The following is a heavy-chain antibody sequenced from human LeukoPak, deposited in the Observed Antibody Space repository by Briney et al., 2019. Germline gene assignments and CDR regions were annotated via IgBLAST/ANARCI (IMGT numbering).Heavy chain of an antibody. D-gene: IGHD4-17*01. CDR1: GGTFNNSA. CDR2: IMPLFGTE. Sequence: SVKVSCKTSGGTFNNSAISWVRQAPGQGLEWLGGIMPLFGTEGYAQKFQGRVTITKDESTRTVYLELTSLTSDDTAVYYCARDVHGDYGSGWFDPWAREPSSPSPQ. V-gene: IGHV1-69*05. CDR3: ARDVHGDYGSGWFDP. J-gene: IGHJ5*02.